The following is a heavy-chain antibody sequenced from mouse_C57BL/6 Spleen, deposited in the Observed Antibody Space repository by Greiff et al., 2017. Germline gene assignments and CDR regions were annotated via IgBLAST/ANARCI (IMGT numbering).Heavy chain of an antibody. CDR2: IWSGGST. D-gene: IGHD2-3*01. V-gene: IGHV2-2*01. Sequence: VKVVESGPGLVQPSQSLSITCTVSGFSLTSYGVHWVRQSPGKGLEWLGVIWSGGSTDYNAAFISRLSISKDNSKSQVFFKMNSLQADDTAIYYCASGDGYFYFDYWGQGTTLTVSS. CDR1: GFSLTSYG. CDR3: ASGDGYFYFDY. J-gene: IGHJ2*01.